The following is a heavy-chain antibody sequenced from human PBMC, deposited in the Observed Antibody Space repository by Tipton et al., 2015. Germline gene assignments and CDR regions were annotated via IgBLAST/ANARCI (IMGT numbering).Heavy chain of an antibody. CDR3: ARAETWELQFDY. CDR2: LYSNGNT. J-gene: IGHJ4*02. V-gene: IGHV3-53*01. D-gene: IGHD1-26*01. Sequence: GSLRLSCAASGFSIGNYAMSWVRQAPGKGLEWLSILYSNGNTFSADSVKGRFTVSRDNSKNTFYLQMHSLRAEDTAVYYCARAETWELQFDYWGQGTLVDVSS. CDR1: GFSIGNYA.